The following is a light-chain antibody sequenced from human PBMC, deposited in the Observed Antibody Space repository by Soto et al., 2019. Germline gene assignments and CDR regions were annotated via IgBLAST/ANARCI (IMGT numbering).Light chain of an antibody. Sequence: QSALTQPRSVSGSPGQSVTISCTGTSSDVGGYNYVSWYQQHPGKAPKLMIYDVSKRPSGVPDRFSGSKSGNTASLTISGFQAEDEADYYCCSYAGSYLLYVFGTGTKLTVL. V-gene: IGLV2-11*01. CDR3: CSYAGSYLLYV. CDR2: DVS. CDR1: SSDVGGYNY. J-gene: IGLJ1*01.